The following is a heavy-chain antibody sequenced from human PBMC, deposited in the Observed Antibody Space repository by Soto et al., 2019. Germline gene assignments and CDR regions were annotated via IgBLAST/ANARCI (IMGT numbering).Heavy chain of an antibody. CDR3: ARDYGYCYGYWFAP. CDR2: IYYSGST. V-gene: IGHV4-61*01. J-gene: IGHJ5*02. Sequence: QVQLQESGPGLVKPSETLSLTCTVSGGSVSSGSYYWSWIRQPPGKGLEWIGYIYYSGSTNYNPSLKSRVTISVDTSKNQFSLKLSSVTAADTAVYYCARDYGYCYGYWFAPWGQGTLVTVSS. D-gene: IGHD5-18*01. CDR1: GGSVSSGSYY.